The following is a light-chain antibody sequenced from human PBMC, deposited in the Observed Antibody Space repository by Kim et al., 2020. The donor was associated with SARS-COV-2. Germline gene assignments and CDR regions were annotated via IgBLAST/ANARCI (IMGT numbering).Light chain of an antibody. CDR2: QDN. CDR1: KLGDKY. V-gene: IGLV3-1*01. CDR3: QAWDSSTHNYV. J-gene: IGLJ1*01. Sequence: SYELTQPPSVSVSPGQTASITCSGYKLGDKYVSWYQQKPGKSPVVVIYQDNQRPSGIPERFSGSNSGNTATLTISETQAMDEADYYCQAWDSSTHNYVFG.